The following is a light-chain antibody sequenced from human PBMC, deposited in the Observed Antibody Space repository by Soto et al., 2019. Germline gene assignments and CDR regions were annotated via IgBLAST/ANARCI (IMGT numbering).Light chain of an antibody. J-gene: IGKJ4*01. CDR1: QSISSY. Sequence: DIQMTQSPSSLSASVGDRVTITCRTSQSISSYLNWYQLKPGKAPKLLIYASSYLQSGVPSRFSGSGSGTEFTLTISSLQPEDFATYYCQQVNSFSLTFGGGTKVDIK. CDR3: QQVNSFSLT. V-gene: IGKV1-9*01. CDR2: ASS.